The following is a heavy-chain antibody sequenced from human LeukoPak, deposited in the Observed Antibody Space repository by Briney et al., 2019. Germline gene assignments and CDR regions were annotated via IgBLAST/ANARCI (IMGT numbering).Heavy chain of an antibody. CDR3: ARVPNYYITLDYYYYMDV. CDR1: GFTVSSNY. V-gene: IGHV3-53*05. Sequence: GGSLRLSCAASGFTVSSNYLSWVRQAPGEGLDWVSVIYSGGSTYYADSVKGRFTISRDNSKNTLYLQMNSLRAEDTAVYYCARVPNYYITLDYYYYMDVWGKGTTVTVSS. D-gene: IGHD1-26*01. CDR2: IYSGGST. J-gene: IGHJ6*03.